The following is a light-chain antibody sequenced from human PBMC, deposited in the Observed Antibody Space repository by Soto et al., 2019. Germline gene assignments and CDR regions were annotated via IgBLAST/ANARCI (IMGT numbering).Light chain of an antibody. CDR2: AAS. CDR1: QSISSY. V-gene: IGKV1-39*01. CDR3: QQRYSTPYT. J-gene: IGKJ2*01. Sequence: DIQMTQSPSSLSASVGDRVTITCRASQSISSYLNWYQQKPAKAPKLLIYAASTLESGVPARCSGSRSGTEITLTINRPQPEDFATYYVQQRYSTPYTFGQGKKLEIK.